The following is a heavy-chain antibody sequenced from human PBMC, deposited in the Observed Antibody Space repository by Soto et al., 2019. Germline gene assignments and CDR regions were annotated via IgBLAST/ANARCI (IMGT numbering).Heavy chain of an antibody. D-gene: IGHD6-13*01. CDR2: ISSSSSYI. V-gene: IGHV3-21*01. J-gene: IGHJ6*03. Sequence: GSLRLSCAASGFTFSSYSMNWVRQAPGKGLEWVSSISSSSSYIYYADSVKGRFTISRDNAKNSLYLQMNSLRAEDTAVYYCARADSSSWYYYYYMDVWGKGTTVTVSS. CDR1: GFTFSSYS. CDR3: ARADSSSWYYYYYMDV.